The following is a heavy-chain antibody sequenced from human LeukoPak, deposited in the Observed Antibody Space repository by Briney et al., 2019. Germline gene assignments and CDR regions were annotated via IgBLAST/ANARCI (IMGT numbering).Heavy chain of an antibody. V-gene: IGHV3-53*01. Sequence: GGSLRLSCAASGFTVSSNYMSWVRQAPGKGLEWVSVIYSGGSTHYADSVEGRITISRDNSKNTLFLQMNSLGAEDTAVYYCARGGSYPNDPFDIWGQGTMVTV. CDR1: GFTVSSNY. CDR3: ARGGSYPNDPFDI. CDR2: IYSGGST. D-gene: IGHD1-26*01. J-gene: IGHJ3*02.